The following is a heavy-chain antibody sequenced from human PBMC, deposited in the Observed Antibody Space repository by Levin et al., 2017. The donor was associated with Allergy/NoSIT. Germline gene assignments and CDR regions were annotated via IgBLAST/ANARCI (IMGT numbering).Heavy chain of an antibody. CDR3: ARGYCSGGSCYIGYYYYMDG. V-gene: IGHV1-8*01. D-gene: IGHD2-15*01. J-gene: IGHJ6*03. Sequence: ASVKVSCKASGYTFTSYDINWVRQATGQGLEWMGWMNPNSGNTGYAQKFQGRVTMTRNTSISTAYMELSSLRSEDTAVYYCARGYCSGGSCYIGYYYYMDGWGKGTTVTVSS. CDR2: MNPNSGNT. CDR1: GYTFTSYD.